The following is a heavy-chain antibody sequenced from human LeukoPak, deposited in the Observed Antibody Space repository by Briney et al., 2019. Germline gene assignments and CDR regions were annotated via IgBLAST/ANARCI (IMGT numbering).Heavy chain of an antibody. CDR3: ARARWFGSRVKTDRFWFDP. D-gene: IGHD3-16*01. CDR2: INPNSGGT. J-gene: IGHJ5*02. V-gene: IGHV1-2*02. CDR1: GYTFTGYY. Sequence: AAVKVSCKASGYTFTGYYMHWVRQAPGQGLEWMGWINPNSGGTNYAQKFQGRVTMTRDTSISTAYMELSRLRSDDTAVYYCARARWFGSRVKTDRFWFDPWGQGTLVTVSS.